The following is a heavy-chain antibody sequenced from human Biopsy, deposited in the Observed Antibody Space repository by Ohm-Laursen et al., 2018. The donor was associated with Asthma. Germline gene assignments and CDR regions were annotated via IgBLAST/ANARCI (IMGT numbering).Heavy chain of an antibody. Sequence: GASVKVSYKASGGTFSSYAISWVRQAPGQGLEWMGGIIPIFGIANYAQKFQGRVTMTRETSTSTVYMELSSLRSEDTAVYYCARRGITGTTLDYWGQGTLVTVSS. J-gene: IGHJ4*02. D-gene: IGHD1-7*01. CDR1: GGTFSSYA. V-gene: IGHV1-69*10. CDR3: ARRGITGTTLDY. CDR2: IIPIFGIA.